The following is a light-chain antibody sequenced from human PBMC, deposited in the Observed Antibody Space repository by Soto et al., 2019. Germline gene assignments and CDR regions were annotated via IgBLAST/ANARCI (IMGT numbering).Light chain of an antibody. V-gene: IGKV3-20*01. J-gene: IGKJ1*01. CDR2: GAS. CDR3: QQYGSSPCT. Sequence: EIVLTQSPGTLSSSPGERATLSRRASQSVTSSYLAWYQQKPGQAPRLLIYGASSRATGIPDRFSGSGSGTDFSLTISRLEPEDFAVYYCQQYGSSPCTFGQGTKVDIK. CDR1: QSVTSSY.